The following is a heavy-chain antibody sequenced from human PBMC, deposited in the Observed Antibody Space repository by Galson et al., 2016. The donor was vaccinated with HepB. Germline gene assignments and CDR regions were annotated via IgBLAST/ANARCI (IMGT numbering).Heavy chain of an antibody. CDR1: GFTFSDAW. V-gene: IGHV3-15*01. Sequence: SLRLSCAASGFTFSDAWMNWVRHVPGKGLEWVGRIRGKIDGDTTEYSAPVKGRFTISKDDSKDTLYLQMNTLNSDDTAVYSCCTGDTARGAGHYTCLYWGQGTLVTVSS. J-gene: IGHJ4*02. D-gene: IGHD4-11*01. CDR3: CTGDTARGAGHYTCLY. CDR2: IRGKIDGDTT.